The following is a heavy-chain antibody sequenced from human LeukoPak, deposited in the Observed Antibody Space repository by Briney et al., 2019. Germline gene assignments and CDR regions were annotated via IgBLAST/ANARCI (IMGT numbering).Heavy chain of an antibody. D-gene: IGHD6-19*01. Sequence: GASVKLSSKASVYTFTGYYIHWVRQAPGPGLGWMGWINPNSGGTNYAQTFPGRVTMTRDTSVSTAYMELSRLRSDDTAVYYCARGRRNSSGQHDGYFQHWGQGTLVTVSS. CDR2: INPNSGGT. V-gene: IGHV1-2*02. CDR1: VYTFTGYY. CDR3: ARGRRNSSGQHDGYFQH. J-gene: IGHJ1*01.